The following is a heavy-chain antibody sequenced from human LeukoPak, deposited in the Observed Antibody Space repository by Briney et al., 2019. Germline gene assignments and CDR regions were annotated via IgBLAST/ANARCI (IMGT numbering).Heavy chain of an antibody. V-gene: IGHV3-53*01. D-gene: IGHD4-17*01. CDR3: AVSDYGDDGWVY. Sequence: GGSLRLSCAASGFTVSSNYMSWVRQAPGKGLEWVSVIYSGGSTYYADSVKGRFTISRDNSKNTLYLQMNSLRAEDTAVYYCAVSDYGDDGWVYRGQGTLVTVSS. CDR1: GFTVSSNY. CDR2: IYSGGST. J-gene: IGHJ4*02.